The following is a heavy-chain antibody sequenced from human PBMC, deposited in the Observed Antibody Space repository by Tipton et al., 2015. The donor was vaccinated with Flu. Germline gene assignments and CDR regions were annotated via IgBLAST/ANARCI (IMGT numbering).Heavy chain of an antibody. D-gene: IGHD5-24*01. Sequence: QLVQSGAEVKKPGESLKISCKGSGYSFTTYWIAWVRQMPGRGLEWMGIIYPADSDTRYSPSFQGQVTISADKSISTAYLQWSSLKASDTAMYYCARHRWSRYDAFDIWGQGTMVTVSS. CDR1: GYSFTTYW. V-gene: IGHV5-51*01. J-gene: IGHJ3*02. CDR3: ARHRWSRYDAFDI. CDR2: IYPADSDT.